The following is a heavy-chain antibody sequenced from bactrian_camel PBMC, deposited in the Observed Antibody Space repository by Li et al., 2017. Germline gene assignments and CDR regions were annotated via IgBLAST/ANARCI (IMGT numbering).Heavy chain of an antibody. CDR2: FFARERTT. D-gene: IGHD2*01. V-gene: IGHV3S54*01. Sequence: HVQLVESGGGSVQAGGSLRLSCAAPKDISVGNCMAWFRQAPGEERVGVATFFARERTTDYADSVKGRFTISRDNIENVLYLQMNMLKPEDTAVYYCATAPRGLFTAVVATCSQPFGWWGRGTQVTVS. CDR3: ATAPRGLFTAVVATCSQPFGW. J-gene: IGHJ6*01. CDR1: KDISVGNC.